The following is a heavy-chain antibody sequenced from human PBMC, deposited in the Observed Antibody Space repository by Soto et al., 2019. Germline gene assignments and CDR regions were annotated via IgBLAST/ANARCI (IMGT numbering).Heavy chain of an antibody. CDR3: ARELLRGYRSYGMDV. D-gene: IGHD3-22*01. CDR1: GFTVSSNY. J-gene: IGHJ6*02. Sequence: GGSLRLSCAASGFTVSSNYMSWVRQAPGKGLEWVSVIYSGGSTYYADSVKGRFTISRDNSKNTLYRQMNSLRAEDTAVYYCARELLRGYRSYGMDVWGQGTTVTVSS. V-gene: IGHV3-53*01. CDR2: IYSGGST.